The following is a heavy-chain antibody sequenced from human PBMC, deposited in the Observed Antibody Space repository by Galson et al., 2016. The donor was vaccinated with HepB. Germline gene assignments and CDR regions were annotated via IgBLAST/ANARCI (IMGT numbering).Heavy chain of an antibody. D-gene: IGHD2-21*01. CDR2: IFWDDDK. Sequence: PALVKPTQTLTLTCTFSGFSPTSGGVGVGWVRQPPGEALECLALIFWDDDKRLSPSLKNRLNIKKDTSRNQVVLTMSNMAPEDTCTYVCAHRGRGSDCFDVWGQGTLVTVSP. CDR1: GFSPTSGGVG. J-gene: IGHJ3*01. CDR3: AHRGRGSDCFDV. V-gene: IGHV2-5*02.